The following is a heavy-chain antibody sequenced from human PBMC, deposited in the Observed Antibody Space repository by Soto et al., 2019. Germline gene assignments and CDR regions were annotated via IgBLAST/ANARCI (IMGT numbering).Heavy chain of an antibody. J-gene: IGHJ4*02. Sequence: EVQLVESGGGLVQPGGSLRLSCAASGFTVSSNYMSWVRQAPGKGLEWVSVIYSGGSTYYADSVKGRFTISRDNSKNTLYLQMNSLRAEDTAVYYCARALGYDILTCYSSYYFDYWGQGTLVTVSS. CDR2: IYSGGST. CDR1: GFTVSSNY. CDR3: ARALGYDILTCYSSYYFDY. D-gene: IGHD3-9*01. V-gene: IGHV3-66*01.